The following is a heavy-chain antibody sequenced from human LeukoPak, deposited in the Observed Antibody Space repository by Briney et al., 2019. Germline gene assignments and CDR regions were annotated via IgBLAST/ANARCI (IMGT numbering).Heavy chain of an antibody. D-gene: IGHD4-23*01. J-gene: IGHJ4*02. CDR2: ISGDGGST. CDR3: AKDTSGGYGGNQ. V-gene: IGHV3-43*02. Sequence: GGSLRLSCAASGFTFDDYAMLWVRQAPGKGLEWVSLISGDGGSTYYAGSVKGRFTISRDNSKNSLYLQMNSLRTEDTALYYCAKDTSGGYGGNQWGQGTLVTVSS. CDR1: GFTFDDYA.